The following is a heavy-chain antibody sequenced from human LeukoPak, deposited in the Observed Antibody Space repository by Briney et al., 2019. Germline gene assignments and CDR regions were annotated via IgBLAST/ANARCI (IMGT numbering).Heavy chain of an antibody. Sequence: SGTLSLTCAVSGGSISSSNWWSWVRQPPGKGLEWIGEIYHSGSTNYNPSLKSRVTISVDKSKNQFSLKLSSVTAADTAVYYCARVGGYDYVWGSYSYWGQGTLVTVSS. D-gene: IGHD3-16*01. V-gene: IGHV4-4*02. J-gene: IGHJ4*02. CDR1: GGSISSSNW. CDR2: IYHSGST. CDR3: ARVGGYDYVWGSYSY.